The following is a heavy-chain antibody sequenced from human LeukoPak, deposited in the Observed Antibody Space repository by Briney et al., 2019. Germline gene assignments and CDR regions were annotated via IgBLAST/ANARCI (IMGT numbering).Heavy chain of an antibody. Sequence: ASVKVSCKASGGTFSSYANSWVRQAPGQGLEWMGGIIPIFGTANYAQKFQGRVTITTDESTSTAYMELSSLRSEDTAVYYCAREGNYYDSSGYYYFDYWGQGTLVTVSS. CDR1: GGTFSSYA. D-gene: IGHD3-22*01. CDR3: AREGNYYDSSGYYYFDY. J-gene: IGHJ4*02. CDR2: IIPIFGTA. V-gene: IGHV1-69*05.